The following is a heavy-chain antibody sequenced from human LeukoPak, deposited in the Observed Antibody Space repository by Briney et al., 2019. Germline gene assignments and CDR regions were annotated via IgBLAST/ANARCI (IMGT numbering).Heavy chain of an antibody. V-gene: IGHV3-7*04. CDR2: IRQDGSEK. J-gene: IGHJ5*02. CDR3: ARGDEYPNWFDP. D-gene: IGHD6-6*01. Sequence: GGSLRLSCVASGLTFSSYWMSWVRQAPGKGLEWVANIRQDGSEKYYVDSVKGRFTISRDNAKNSLYLQMNSLRAEDTAVYYCARGDEYPNWFDPWGQGTLVTVSS. CDR1: GLTFSSYW.